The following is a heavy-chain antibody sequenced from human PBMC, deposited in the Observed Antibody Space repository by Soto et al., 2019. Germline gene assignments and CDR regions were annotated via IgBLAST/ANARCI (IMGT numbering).Heavy chain of an antibody. CDR2: IYWNDDK. J-gene: IGHJ4*02. CDR3: AHSPWGAAPDY. V-gene: IGHV2-5*01. Sequence: QITLKESGPTLVKPTQTLTLTCTVSGFSVSARGVGVGWIRQPPGKALEWLGIIYWNDDKRYSPSLKSRLTIIKDTSKNQLVLTLTNMDPVDTGTYYCAHSPWGAAPDYWGQGTPVTVSS. CDR1: GFSVSARGVG. D-gene: IGHD3-16*01.